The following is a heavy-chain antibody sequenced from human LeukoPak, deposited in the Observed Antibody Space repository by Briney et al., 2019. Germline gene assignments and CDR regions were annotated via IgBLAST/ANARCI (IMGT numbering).Heavy chain of an antibody. CDR1: GFTFSSYW. J-gene: IGHJ4*02. CDR3: ARAGQWLLWTNFDY. Sequence: QPGGSLRLSCAASGFTFSSYWMSWVRQAPGKGLEWVANIKQDGSEKYYVDSVKGRFIISRDNAKNSLYLQMNSLRAEDTAVYYCARAGQWLLWTNFDYWGQGTLVTVSS. CDR2: IKQDGSEK. V-gene: IGHV3-7*01. D-gene: IGHD6-19*01.